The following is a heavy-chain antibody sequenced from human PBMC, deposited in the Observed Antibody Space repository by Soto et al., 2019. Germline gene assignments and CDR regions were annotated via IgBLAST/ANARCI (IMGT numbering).Heavy chain of an antibody. CDR3: ARGLYCSGGSCYYTPRGFDY. D-gene: IGHD2-15*01. CDR2: IYYSGST. CDR1: GGSISSYY. Sequence: QVQLQESGPGLVKPSETLSLTCTVSGGSISSYYWSWIRQPPGKGLEWIGYIYYSGSTKYNPSLKRRVTISVDTSKNQFSLKLSSVTAADTAVYYCARGLYCSGGSCYYTPRGFDYWGQGTLVTVSS. J-gene: IGHJ4*02. V-gene: IGHV4-59*01.